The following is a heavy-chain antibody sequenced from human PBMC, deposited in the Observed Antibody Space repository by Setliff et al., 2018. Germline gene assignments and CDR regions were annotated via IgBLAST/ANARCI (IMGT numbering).Heavy chain of an antibody. CDR2: IWDDGGNK. J-gene: IGHJ3*02. V-gene: IGHV3-33*08. CDR1: GFTFSSYR. D-gene: IGHD3-22*01. Sequence: GGSLRLSCAASGFTFSSYRMHWVRQAPGKGLEWVAVIWDDGGNKYHADSVKGRFTISRDNSKNTLYLQMNSLRAEDTATYYCVRVSKDHDSNGLYGFDIWGQGTMVTVSS. CDR3: VRVSKDHDSNGLYGFDI.